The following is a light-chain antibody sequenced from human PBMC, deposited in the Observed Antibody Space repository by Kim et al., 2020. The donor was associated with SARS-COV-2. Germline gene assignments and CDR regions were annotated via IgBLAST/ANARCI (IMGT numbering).Light chain of an antibody. CDR2: DVS. V-gene: IGKV1-17*01. J-gene: IGKJ5*01. CDR3: LQHNTYPIT. Sequence: ASVGDRVSITCQATQVIRKVLGWYQQKPGRAPKRLIYDVSNLQTGVPSRFSGRGSGTEFTLTISSVQPEDFATYYCLQHNTYPITFGQGTRLEIK. CDR1: QVIRKV.